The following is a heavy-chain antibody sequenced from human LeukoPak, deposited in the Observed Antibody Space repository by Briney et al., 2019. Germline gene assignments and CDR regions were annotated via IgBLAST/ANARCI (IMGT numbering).Heavy chain of an antibody. D-gene: IGHD2-21*02. Sequence: PSETLSLTCDVSGDSISSHPWSWIRQPPGKGLDYIGFIDYNGNTNYNPSLQSRVTISLDIFKNQFSLNLNSVSAADTAVYYCARLAKCDGNCYSFDLWGQGMLVTVAS. J-gene: IGHJ4*02. CDR3: ARLAKCDGNCYSFDL. CDR1: GDSISSHP. CDR2: IDYNGNT. V-gene: IGHV4-59*11.